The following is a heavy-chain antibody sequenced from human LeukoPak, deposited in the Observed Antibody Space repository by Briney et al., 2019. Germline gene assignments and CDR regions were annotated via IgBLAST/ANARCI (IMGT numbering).Heavy chain of an antibody. D-gene: IGHD1-14*01. Sequence: GASVKVSCKASGYTFTSYGISWVRQAPGQGLEWMGWISAYNGNTNYAQKLQGRVTMTTDTSTSIAYMELRSLRSDDTAVYYCARVVQPKHYGMDVWGQGTTVTVSS. CDR1: GYTFTSYG. J-gene: IGHJ6*02. V-gene: IGHV1-18*01. CDR3: ARVVQPKHYGMDV. CDR2: ISAYNGNT.